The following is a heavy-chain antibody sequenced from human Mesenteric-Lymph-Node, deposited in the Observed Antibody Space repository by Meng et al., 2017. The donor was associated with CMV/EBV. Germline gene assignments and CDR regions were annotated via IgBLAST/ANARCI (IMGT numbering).Heavy chain of an antibody. J-gene: IGHJ4*02. CDR2: INHSGST. CDR3: ARGSSYDILTGYFDY. V-gene: IGHV4-34*01. D-gene: IGHD3-9*01. CDR1: GGSFSGYY. Sequence: QVQLHQWGAGLLKPSETLSVTCAVYGGSFSGYYWNWIRQSSEKGLEWIGEINHSGSTTYNPSFTSRIIIPVDTSTNQISLNMSSVTAADTAVYYCARGSSYDILTGYFDYWGQGALVTVSS.